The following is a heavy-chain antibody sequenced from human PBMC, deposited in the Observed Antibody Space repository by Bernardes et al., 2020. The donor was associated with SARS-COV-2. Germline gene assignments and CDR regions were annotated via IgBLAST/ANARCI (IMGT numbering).Heavy chain of an antibody. CDR3: ARLGGGLSYYYGMDV. V-gene: IGHV3-21*01. CDR1: GFIFSTYS. D-gene: IGHD3-16*01. Sequence: GGSLRLSCAASGFIFSTYSMHWVRQAPGKGLEWVSSISSSSSYIYYSDLVKGRFTISRDNDKNSLYLQINSLRAEDTAVYYCARLGGGLSYYYGMDVWGQGTTVIVSS. J-gene: IGHJ6*02. CDR2: ISSSSSYI.